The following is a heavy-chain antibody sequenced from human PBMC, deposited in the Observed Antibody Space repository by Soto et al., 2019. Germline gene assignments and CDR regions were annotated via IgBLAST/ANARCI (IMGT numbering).Heavy chain of an antibody. Sequence: QITLKESGPTLVKPTQTLTLTCTFSGFSLSTSGVGVGWIRQPPGQALEWLELIYWDDDKRYSPSLKSSLTITKDTSKNPVVLTMTNMDPVDTATYYCAHEGITMIVCRGFGWFAPWGQGTLVTVSS. J-gene: IGHJ5*02. CDR1: GFSLSTSGVG. V-gene: IGHV2-5*02. CDR2: IYWDDDK. D-gene: IGHD3-22*01. CDR3: AHEGITMIVCRGFGWFAP.